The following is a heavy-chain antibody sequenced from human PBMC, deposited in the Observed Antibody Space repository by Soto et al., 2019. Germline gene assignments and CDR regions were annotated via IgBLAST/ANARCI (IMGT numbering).Heavy chain of an antibody. CDR2: ISGGGDST. J-gene: IGHJ6*02. CDR3: ARTESSGWSTRYGMDV. V-gene: IGHV3-23*01. CDR1: GFTFNNYA. D-gene: IGHD6-19*01. Sequence: GGSLRLSCAASGFTFNNYAMTWVRQAPGKGLEWVAGISGGGDSTYYADSLKGRLTISRDNSKNTLYVQMNSLRDADTAVYYCARTESSGWSTRYGMDVWGQGTTVTVSS.